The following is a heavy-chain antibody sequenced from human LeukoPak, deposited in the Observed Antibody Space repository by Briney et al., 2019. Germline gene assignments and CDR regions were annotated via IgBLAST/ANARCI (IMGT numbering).Heavy chain of an antibody. Sequence: SETLPLTCTVSGGSISSYYWSWIRQPPGKGLEWIGYIFYSGSTNYNPSLKSRVTVSVDTSKNQSPLTLSPVTAADTAVYYCAKEGYCSGGSCLGLGLFDPWGQGTLVTVSS. CDR1: GGSISSYY. V-gene: IGHV4-59*01. J-gene: IGHJ5*02. CDR3: AKEGYCSGGSCLGLGLFDP. D-gene: IGHD2-15*01. CDR2: IFYSGST.